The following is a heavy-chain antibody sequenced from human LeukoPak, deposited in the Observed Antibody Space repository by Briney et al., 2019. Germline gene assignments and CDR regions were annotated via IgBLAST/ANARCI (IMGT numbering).Heavy chain of an antibody. CDR3: ARDGPRIAALGEDFDY. CDR1: GYTFTSYY. Sequence: AAVKMICKASGYTFTSYYMHWVRQAPGQGLEWMGIINPSGGSTSYAQKFQGRVTMTRDTSTSTVYMELSSLRSEDTAVYYCARDGPRIAALGEDFDYWGQGTLV. CDR2: INPSGGST. J-gene: IGHJ4*02. D-gene: IGHD6-6*01. V-gene: IGHV1-46*01.